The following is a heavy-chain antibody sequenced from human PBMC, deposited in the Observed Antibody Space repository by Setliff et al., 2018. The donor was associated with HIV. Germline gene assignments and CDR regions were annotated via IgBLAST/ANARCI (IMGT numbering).Heavy chain of an antibody. V-gene: IGHV4-39*07. CDR1: GDSISRSRYY. Sequence: SETLSLTCVVSGDSISRSRYYWGWIRQPPGKGLEWIGSFYYSGSTSYNPSLKSRVTISVDTSKNQFSLKLSSVTAADTAVYYCARDSGGSCYDYWGQGTLVTVPQ. J-gene: IGHJ4*02. D-gene: IGHD2-15*01. CDR2: FYYSGST. CDR3: ARDSGGSCYDY.